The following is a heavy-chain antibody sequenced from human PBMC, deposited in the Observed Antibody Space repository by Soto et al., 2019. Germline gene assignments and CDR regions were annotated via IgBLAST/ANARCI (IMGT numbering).Heavy chain of an antibody. Sequence: QVQLQESGPGLVKPSGTLSLTCAVSGGSFTSNNWWTCVRQPPGQGLEWSGEIYRTGSTNYNPPLKGRVTISLDKSENQFALKVTSLTAADTAVYYCASRDPGTSVDYWGQGTLVTVSS. J-gene: IGHJ4*02. D-gene: IGHD1-7*01. CDR1: GGSFTSNNW. CDR2: IYRTGST. V-gene: IGHV4-4*02. CDR3: ASRDPGTSVDY.